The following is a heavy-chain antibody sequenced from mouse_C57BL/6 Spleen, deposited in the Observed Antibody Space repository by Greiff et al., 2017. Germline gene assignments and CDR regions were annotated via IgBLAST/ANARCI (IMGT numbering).Heavy chain of an antibody. CDR2: IDPENGDT. D-gene: IGHD4-1*01. Sequence: VQLKESGAELVRPGASVKLSCTASGFNIKDDYMHWVKQGPEQGLEWIGWIDPENGDTEYASKFQGKATITADTSSNTAYLQLSSLTSEDTAVYYCSSNWVYWGQGTTLTVSS. CDR3: SSNWVY. V-gene: IGHV14-4*01. J-gene: IGHJ2*01. CDR1: GFNIKDDY.